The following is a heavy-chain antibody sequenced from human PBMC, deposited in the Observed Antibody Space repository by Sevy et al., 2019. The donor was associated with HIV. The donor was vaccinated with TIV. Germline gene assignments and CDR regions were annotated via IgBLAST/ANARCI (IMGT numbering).Heavy chain of an antibody. Sequence: SETLSLTCAVYGGSFSGYYWSWIRQPPGKGLEWMGEINHRGSTNYNPSLKSRVTISVDTSKNKFSLKLSSVTAADTAVYFCARGGETDFWSGYYHAFDIWGQGTMVTVSS. V-gene: IGHV4-34*01. CDR3: ARGGETDFWSGYYHAFDI. CDR2: INHRGST. D-gene: IGHD3-3*01. CDR1: GGSFSGYY. J-gene: IGHJ3*02.